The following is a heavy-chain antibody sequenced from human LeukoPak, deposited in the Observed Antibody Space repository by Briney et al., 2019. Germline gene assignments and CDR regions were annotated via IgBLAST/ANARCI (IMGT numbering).Heavy chain of an antibody. CDR2: IYYTGIT. CDR3: AKDQSSTWSPRDLDS. V-gene: IGHV4-31*03. J-gene: IGHJ4*02. D-gene: IGHD6-13*01. CDR1: GGSISSGTHY. Sequence: SETLSLTCTVSGGSISSGTHYYNWIRQHPGKGLEWIGYIYYTGITSYNPSLKSRVTMSVDTSMNQVSLKVTSLTAADTAVYYCAKDQSSTWSPRDLDSWGQGTLVTVSS.